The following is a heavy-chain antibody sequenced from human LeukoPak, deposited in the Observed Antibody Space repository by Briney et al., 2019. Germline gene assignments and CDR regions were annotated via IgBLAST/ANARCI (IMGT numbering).Heavy chain of an antibody. V-gene: IGHV1-18*01. CDR1: GYTFTSYG. CDR2: ISAYNGNT. J-gene: IGHJ4*02. Sequence: GASVKASCKASGYTFTSYGISWVRQAPGQGLEWMGWISAYNGNTNYAQKLQGRVTMTTDTSTSTAYMELRSLRSDDTAVYYCARVGTIFGVVIIPTTSPFDYWGQGTLVTVSS. CDR3: ARVGTIFGVVIIPTTSPFDY. D-gene: IGHD3-3*01.